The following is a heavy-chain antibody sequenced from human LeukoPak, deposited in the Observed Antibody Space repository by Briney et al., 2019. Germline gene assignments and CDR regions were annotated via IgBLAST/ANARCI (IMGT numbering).Heavy chain of an antibody. V-gene: IGHV1-46*01. CDR3: ARDGGWMNDQDYYYGMDV. CDR1: GYTFTSYY. D-gene: IGHD1-1*01. CDR2: INPSGGST. Sequence: ASVKVSCKASGYTFTSYYMHWVRQAPGQGLGWMGIINPSGGSTSYAQKFQGRVTMTRDTSTSTVYMELSSLRSEDTAVYYCARDGGWMNDQDYYYGMDVWGQGTTVTVSS. J-gene: IGHJ6*02.